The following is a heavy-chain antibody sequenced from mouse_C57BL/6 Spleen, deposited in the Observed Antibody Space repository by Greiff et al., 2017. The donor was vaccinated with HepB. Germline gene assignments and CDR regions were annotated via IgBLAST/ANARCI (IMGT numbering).Heavy chain of an antibody. CDR1: GYTFTDYN. V-gene: IGHV1-18*01. CDR3: ARSRDYPYYYAMDY. J-gene: IGHJ4*01. Sequence: EVQLQQSGPELVKPGASVKIPCKASGYTFTDYNMDWVKQSHGKSLEWIGDINPNNGGTIYNQKFKGKATLTVDKSSSTAYMELRSLTSEDTAVYYCARSRDYPYYYAMDYWGQGTSVTVSS. CDR2: INPNNGGT. D-gene: IGHD2-4*01.